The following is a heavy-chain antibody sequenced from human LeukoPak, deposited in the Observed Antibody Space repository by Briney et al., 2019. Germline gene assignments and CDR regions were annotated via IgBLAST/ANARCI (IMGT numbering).Heavy chain of an antibody. V-gene: IGHV4-34*01. CDR1: GGSFSGYY. CDR3: ARGYSSSWYEKAFDY. J-gene: IGHJ4*02. D-gene: IGHD6-13*01. CDR2: INPSGGT. Sequence: SETLSLTCAVYGGSFSGYYWIWIRQPPGKGREWVGEINPSGGTNYNPSLKSRVTISVDTSKNQFSLKLSSVTAADTAVYYCARGYSSSWYEKAFDYWGQGTLVTVSS.